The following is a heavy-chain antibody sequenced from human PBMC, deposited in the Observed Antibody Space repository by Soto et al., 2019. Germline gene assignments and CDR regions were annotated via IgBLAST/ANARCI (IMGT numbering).Heavy chain of an antibody. CDR2: ITTAGDT. J-gene: IGHJ6*02. CDR3: ARELRGGSYGMDV. CDR1: GFTFTNYD. Sequence: EVQLVESGGGLVQPGGSLRLSCAASGFTFTNYDMQWVRQVAGKGLEWVSGITTAGDTYYPGSVNGRFTISREKAKNSLYFQMNSLSAGDTAVYYCARELRGGSYGMDVWGQGTKVTVSS. V-gene: IGHV3-13*01.